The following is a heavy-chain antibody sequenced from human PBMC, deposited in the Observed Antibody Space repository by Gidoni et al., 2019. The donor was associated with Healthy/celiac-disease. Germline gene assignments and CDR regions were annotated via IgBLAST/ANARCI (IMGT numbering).Heavy chain of an antibody. J-gene: IGHJ3*02. D-gene: IGHD6-25*01. Sequence: QVQLQESGPGLVKPSETLSPTCTLSGGSISSYYWSWIRQPPGKGLAWIGYIYYSGSTNYDPSLKSRVTISVDTSKNQFSLKLSSVTAADTAVYYCARLIPVSGAFDIWGQGTMVTVSS. CDR3: ARLIPVSGAFDI. CDR2: IYYSGST. CDR1: GGSISSYY. V-gene: IGHV4-59*08.